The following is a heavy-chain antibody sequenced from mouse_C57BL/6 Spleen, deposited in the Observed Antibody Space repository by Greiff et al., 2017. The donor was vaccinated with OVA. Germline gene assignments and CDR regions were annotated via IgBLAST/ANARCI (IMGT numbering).Heavy chain of an antibody. J-gene: IGHJ2*01. CDR1: GFNIKDYY. CDR3: TTCGSRGYYFDY. CDR2: IDPEDGDT. D-gene: IGHD1-1*01. Sequence: VQLKQSGAELVRPGASVKLSCTASGFNIKDYYMHWVKQRPEQGLEWIGRIDPEDGDTEYAPKFQGKATMTADTSSNTAYLQLSSLTSEDTAVDYCTTCGSRGYYFDYGGQGTTLTVSS. V-gene: IGHV14-1*01.